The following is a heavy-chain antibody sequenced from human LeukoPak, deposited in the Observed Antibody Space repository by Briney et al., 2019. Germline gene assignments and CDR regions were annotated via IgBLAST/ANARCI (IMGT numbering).Heavy chain of an antibody. CDR2: ISYSGST. D-gene: IGHD5-24*01. Sequence: TSETLSLTCTVSGGSISSYYWSWLRQPPGKGLEWIGYISYSGSTNYNPSLKSRVTISVDTSKNQFSLKLSSVTAADTAVYYCARDKIEGPTNFDYWGQGTLVTVSS. V-gene: IGHV4-59*01. CDR3: ARDKIEGPTNFDY. J-gene: IGHJ4*02. CDR1: GGSISSYY.